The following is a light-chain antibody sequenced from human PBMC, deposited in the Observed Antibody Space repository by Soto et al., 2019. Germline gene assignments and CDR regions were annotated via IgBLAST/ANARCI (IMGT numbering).Light chain of an antibody. V-gene: IGLV2-23*01. Sequence: QSVLIQPASVSGSPGQSITISCIGTSSDIGTYNLVSWYQHHPGKAPKLIIYEGSKRSSGYSNRFSGSQSGNTASLTISGLQAEDEADYYCCAYAGYSTFVFGTRTKVTVL. J-gene: IGLJ1*01. CDR2: EGS. CDR3: CAYAGYSTFV. CDR1: SSDIGTYNL.